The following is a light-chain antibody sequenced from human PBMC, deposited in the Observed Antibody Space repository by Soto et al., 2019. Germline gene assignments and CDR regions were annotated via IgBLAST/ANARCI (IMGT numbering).Light chain of an antibody. CDR3: QQYETFSGT. CDR2: DAS. J-gene: IGKJ1*01. V-gene: IGKV1-5*01. CDR1: QSITNW. Sequence: DIQMTQSPSTLSASVGDRVTITCRASQSITNWLAWYQQKPGKAPKLLVYDASSLESGVPSRFSGSGSGTEFTLTISSLQPDDFAIYYCQQYETFSGTFGPGTKVDIK.